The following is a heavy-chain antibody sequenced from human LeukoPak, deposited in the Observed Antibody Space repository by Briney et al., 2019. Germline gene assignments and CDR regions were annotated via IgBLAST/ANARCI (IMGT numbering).Heavy chain of an antibody. CDR2: VNRDGSET. V-gene: IGHV3-7*03. Sequence: GGSLRLSCAASGFTLSNHWMSWVRQVPGRGPEWVANVNRDGSETYYLDSVKGRFTISKDNAKNSLYLQMNSLRAEDTALYHCARNNGMDVWGQGTTVIVSS. CDR3: ARNNGMDV. CDR1: GFTLSNHW. J-gene: IGHJ6*02.